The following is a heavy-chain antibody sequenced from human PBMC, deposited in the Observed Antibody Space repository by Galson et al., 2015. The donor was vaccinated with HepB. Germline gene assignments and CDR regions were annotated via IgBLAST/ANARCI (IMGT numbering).Heavy chain of an antibody. D-gene: IGHD3-22*01. V-gene: IGHV3-74*01. Sequence: SLRLSCAAPGFTFSTYWMHWVRQAPGKGLVWVSRINSEGRSTTYADSVKGRFTISRDNAKNTLYLQMNSLRDEDTAVYYCARSGGVAYDSSGFQYYYYYGMDVWGQGTTVTVSS. CDR3: ARSGGVAYDSSGFQYYYYYGMDV. J-gene: IGHJ6*02. CDR1: GFTFSTYW. CDR2: INSEGRST.